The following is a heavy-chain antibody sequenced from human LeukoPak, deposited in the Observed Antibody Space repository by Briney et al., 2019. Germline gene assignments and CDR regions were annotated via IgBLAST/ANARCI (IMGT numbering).Heavy chain of an antibody. Sequence: PSGTLSLTCDVSGGPISRTHWWSWVRPSPGQGLEWIGEISLSGRTNYNPSLQSRVTMSLDESKNQLSLDLASVTAGDTVVYYCTRESGAFSPFGYWGEGTLVTV. CDR1: GGPISRTHW. CDR2: ISLSGRT. D-gene: IGHD1-26*01. CDR3: TRESGAFSPFGY. V-gene: IGHV4-4*02. J-gene: IGHJ4*02.